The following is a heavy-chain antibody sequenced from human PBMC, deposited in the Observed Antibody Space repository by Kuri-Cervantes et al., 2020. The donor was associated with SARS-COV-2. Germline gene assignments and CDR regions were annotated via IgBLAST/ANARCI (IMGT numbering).Heavy chain of an antibody. V-gene: IGHV4-38-2*01. J-gene: IGHJ5*02. CDR3: AGGVCSGGSCYLPPSWFDP. Sequence: GSLRLSCAVSGYSISSGYYWGWIRQPPGKGLEWIGSIYHSGSTYYNPSLKSRVTISVDTSKNQFSLKLSSVTAADTAVYYCAGGVCSGGSCYLPPSWFDPRGQGPLVTVSS. CDR2: IYHSGST. D-gene: IGHD2-15*01. CDR1: GYSISSGYY.